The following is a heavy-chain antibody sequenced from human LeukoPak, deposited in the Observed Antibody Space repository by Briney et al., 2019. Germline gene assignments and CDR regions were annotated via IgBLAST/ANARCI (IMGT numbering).Heavy chain of an antibody. CDR1: GYSFTNYW. V-gene: IGHV5-51*01. Sequence: GESLNISCKGSGYSFTNYWIVWVRQMSGKGLEWMGAIHPGDSDTRYSPSFQGQVTISGDKSIRTAYLQWSSLKASDTAVYYCARSPYGYCTNGVCYAVDYWGQGTLVTVSS. D-gene: IGHD2-8*01. CDR3: ARSPYGYCTNGVCYAVDY. CDR2: IHPGDSDT. J-gene: IGHJ4*02.